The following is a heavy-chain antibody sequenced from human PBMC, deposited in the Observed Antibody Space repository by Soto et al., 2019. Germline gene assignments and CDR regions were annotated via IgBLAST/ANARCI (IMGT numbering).Heavy chain of an antibody. CDR3: ARAEVVGELLSPTPDY. D-gene: IGHD3-10*01. J-gene: IGHJ4*02. CDR2: IYYSGST. V-gene: IGHV4-31*03. Sequence: ASETLSLTCTVSGGSISSGGYYWSWIRQHPGKGLEWIGYIYYSGSTYYNPSLKSRVTISVDTSKNQFSLKLSSVTAADTAVYYCARAEVVGELLSPTPDYWGQGTLVTVYS. CDR1: GGSISSGGYY.